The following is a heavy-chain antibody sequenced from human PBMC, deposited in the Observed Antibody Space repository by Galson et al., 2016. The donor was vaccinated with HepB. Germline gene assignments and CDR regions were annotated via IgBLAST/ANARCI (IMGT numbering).Heavy chain of an antibody. D-gene: IGHD6-13*01. J-gene: IGHJ5*02. CDR2: ISWNSGNI. V-gene: IGHV3-9*01. CDR1: GFTFDAYA. Sequence: SLRLSCAASGFTFDAYAMHWVRQAPGKGLEWVSGISWNSGNIGYADSVKGRFTISRDNAKNSLYLQMNSLRAEDTAFYYCANAGTYSSNKGWFDPWGQGTLVTVSS. CDR3: ANAGTYSSNKGWFDP.